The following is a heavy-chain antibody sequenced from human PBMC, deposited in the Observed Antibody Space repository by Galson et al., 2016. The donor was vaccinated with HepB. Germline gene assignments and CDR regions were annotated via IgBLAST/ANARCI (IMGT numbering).Heavy chain of an antibody. D-gene: IGHD2-21*01. V-gene: IGHV1-46*01. J-gene: IGHJ6*02. Sequence: SVKVSCKASAYTFTNYAIHWVRQAPGQGLEWMGIINPSDRSTNYAQKFQGRVTLTRDTSTSTVYMELSSLRSGDTAVYYCARDRAYCDGDCYIPSYYHYYYGIDVWGQGTTVTVSS. CDR1: AYTFTNYA. CDR2: INPSDRST. CDR3: ARDRAYCDGDCYIPSYYHYYYGIDV.